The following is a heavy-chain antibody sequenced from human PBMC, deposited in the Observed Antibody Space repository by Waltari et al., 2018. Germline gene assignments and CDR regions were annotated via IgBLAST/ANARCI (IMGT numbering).Heavy chain of an antibody. Sequence: QVQLVQSGAEVKKPGSSVKVSCKASGGTFSSYTISWVRQAPGQGLEWMGRIIPILGIAIYAQKFQGRVTITADKSTSTAYMELSSLRSEDTAVYYCAIIPRYGAFDYWGQGTLVTVSS. CDR1: GGTFSSYT. CDR2: IIPILGIA. V-gene: IGHV1-69*02. D-gene: IGHD2-2*01. CDR3: AIIPRYGAFDY. J-gene: IGHJ4*02.